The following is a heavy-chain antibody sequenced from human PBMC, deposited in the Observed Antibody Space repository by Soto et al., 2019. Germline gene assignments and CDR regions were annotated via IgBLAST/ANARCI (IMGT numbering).Heavy chain of an antibody. CDR1: CASVSSSN. Sequence: RXGSLSLTSPASCASVSSSNLSWIRHSPGKGLGWIGFVYYSGSTSYNPSLKGRVTISLDTSKNQFSLKLTSVTAADTAVYYCGGGHYEMSSQATTF. CDR3: GGGHYEMSSQATTF. J-gene: IGHJ3*01. D-gene: IGHD3-22*01. CDR2: VYYSGST. V-gene: IGHV4-59*02.